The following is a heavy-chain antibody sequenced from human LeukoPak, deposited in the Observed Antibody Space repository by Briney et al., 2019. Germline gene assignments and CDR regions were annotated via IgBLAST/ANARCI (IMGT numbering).Heavy chain of an antibody. J-gene: IGHJ4*02. Sequence: GGSLRLSCAASGFTFSSSSMNWVRQAPEKGLEWATYISTSGGTIYYADSVKGRFTISRDNAKNSLYLQMDSLRAEDTAVYYCARHIPFDCWGQGTLVTVSS. CDR2: ISTSGGTI. V-gene: IGHV3-48*01. CDR1: GFTFSSSS. CDR3: ARHIPFDC. D-gene: IGHD2-21*01.